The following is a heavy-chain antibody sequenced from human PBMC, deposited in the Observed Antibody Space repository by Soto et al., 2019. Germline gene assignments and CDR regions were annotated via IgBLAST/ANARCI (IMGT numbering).Heavy chain of an antibody. D-gene: IGHD3-16*02. V-gene: IGHV4-30-2*01. J-gene: IGHJ4*02. Sequence: QLQLQESGPGLVKPSQTLSLTCTVSGDSITSGDYSWNWIRQTPGKGLEWIGNIYHTETTYYNPSRKSRVTISLDRSKNHFSLNLTSMTVADTAGYYCTTASYDYVRGTFRPCDFWGQGTLVAVSA. CDR2: IYHTETT. CDR1: GDSITSGDYS. CDR3: TTASYDYVRGTFRPCDF.